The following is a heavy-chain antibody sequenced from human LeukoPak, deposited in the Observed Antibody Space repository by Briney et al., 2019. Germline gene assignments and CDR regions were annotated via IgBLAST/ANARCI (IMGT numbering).Heavy chain of an antibody. CDR3: ARVKVRGYSYGWDY. V-gene: IGHV3-7*01. CDR2: IKQDGSEK. J-gene: IGHJ4*02. CDR1: GFTFSSYW. Sequence: PGGSLRLSCAASGFTFSSYWMSWVRQAPGKGLEWVANIKQDGSEKYYVDSVKGRFTISRDNAKNSLYLQMNSLRAEDTAVYYCARVKVRGYSYGWDYWGQGTLVTVSS. D-gene: IGHD5-18*01.